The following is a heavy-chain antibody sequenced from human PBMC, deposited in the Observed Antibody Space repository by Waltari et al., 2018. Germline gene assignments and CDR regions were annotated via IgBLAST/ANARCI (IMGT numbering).Heavy chain of an antibody. J-gene: IGHJ4*02. V-gene: IGHV1-69*10. D-gene: IGHD6-19*01. CDR1: GGTFSSYA. Sequence: HVQLVQSGAAVKKPGSSVKVSCMASGGTFSSYAISWVRQAPGQGRELIGGIIPSLDIANYARKVKVRVTITAEKATSTADMERSRLRAEDTAVYYCAREGEWVAWDYWGQGTLVTVSS. CDR2: IIPSLDIA. CDR3: AREGEWVAWDY.